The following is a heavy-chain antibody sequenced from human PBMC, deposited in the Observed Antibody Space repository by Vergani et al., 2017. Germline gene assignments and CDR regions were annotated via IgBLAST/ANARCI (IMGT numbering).Heavy chain of an antibody. D-gene: IGHD6-13*01. J-gene: IGHJ4*02. CDR2: IDWDDDK. Sequence: QVTLRESGPALVKPTQTLTLTCTFSGFSLSTSGMCVSWIRQPPGKALEWLALIDWDDDKYYSTSLKTRLTISKDTSKNQVVLTMTNMDPVDTATYYCARIRADSSSWYYFDYWGQGTLVTVSS. V-gene: IGHV2-70*01. CDR3: ARIRADSSSWYYFDY. CDR1: GFSLSTSGMC.